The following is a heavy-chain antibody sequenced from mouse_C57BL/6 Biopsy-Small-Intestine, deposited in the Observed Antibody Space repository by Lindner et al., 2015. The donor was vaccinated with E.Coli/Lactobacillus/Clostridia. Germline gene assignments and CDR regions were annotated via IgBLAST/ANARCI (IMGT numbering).Heavy chain of an antibody. D-gene: IGHD1-1*01. CDR3: VLYYYGSSYGFAY. J-gene: IGHJ3*01. Sequence: VQLQESGAELVKPGASVKLSCTASGFNIKDYYMHWVKQRTEQGLEWIGRIDPEDGETKYAPKFQGKATLTADKSSSTAYMELRSLTSEDSAVYFCVLYYYGSSYGFAYWGQGTLVTVSA. V-gene: IGHV14-2*01. CDR1: GFNIKDYY. CDR2: IDPEDGET.